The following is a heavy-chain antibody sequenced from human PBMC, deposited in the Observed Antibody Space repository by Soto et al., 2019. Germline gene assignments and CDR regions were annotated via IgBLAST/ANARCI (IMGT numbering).Heavy chain of an antibody. V-gene: IGHV3-23*01. Sequence: EVQLLESGGGLVQPGGSLRLSCAASGFTFSSYAMSWVRQAPGKGLEWVSAISGSGGSTYYADSVKGRFTISRDNSKNTLYLQMNSLRAEDTAVYYCATHVGDSYGSGSYYTIPFDYWGQGTLVTVSS. J-gene: IGHJ4*02. D-gene: IGHD3-10*01. CDR1: GFTFSSYA. CDR2: ISGSGGST. CDR3: ATHVGDSYGSGSYYTIPFDY.